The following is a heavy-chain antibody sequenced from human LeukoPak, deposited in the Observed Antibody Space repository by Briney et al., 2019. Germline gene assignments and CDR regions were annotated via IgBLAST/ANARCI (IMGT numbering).Heavy chain of an antibody. V-gene: IGHV1-46*01. D-gene: IGHD2-2*01. CDR2: INPSPGST. CDR3: ARGFYRVVVPAAIGY. J-gene: IGHJ4*02. CDR1: GYTFTNYY. Sequence: GASVKVSCKASGYTFTNYYMQWVRQAPGQGLEWIGIINPSPGSTTYAQKFQGRVTMTRDTSTSTVYMELSSLRSEDTAVYYCARGFYRVVVPAAIGYWGQGTLVTVSS.